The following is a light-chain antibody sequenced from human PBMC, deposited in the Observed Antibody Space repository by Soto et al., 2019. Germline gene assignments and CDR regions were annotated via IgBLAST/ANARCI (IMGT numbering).Light chain of an antibody. Sequence: QSALTQPASVSGSPGQSIAISCTGTFSDVGGYDYVSWYQQHPDKAPKLMIYEVTKRPSGVSNRFSGSKSGNTASLTISGLQPEEQADYYCSSHTSGSTRVFGSGTKLTVL. J-gene: IGLJ1*01. CDR1: FSDVGGYDY. V-gene: IGLV2-14*01. CDR3: SSHTSGSTRV. CDR2: EVT.